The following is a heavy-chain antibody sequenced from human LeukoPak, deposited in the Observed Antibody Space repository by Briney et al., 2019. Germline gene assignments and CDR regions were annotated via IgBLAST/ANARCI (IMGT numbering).Heavy chain of an antibody. Sequence: ASVKVSFKASGYTFTSYGISWVRQAPGQGLEWMGWISAYNGNTNYAQKLQGRVTMTTDTSTSTAYMELRSLRSDDTAVYYCARVGEYYDSSGSLRYWGQGTLVTVSS. CDR1: GYTFTSYG. D-gene: IGHD3-22*01. V-gene: IGHV1-18*01. J-gene: IGHJ4*02. CDR2: ISAYNGNT. CDR3: ARVGEYYDSSGSLRY.